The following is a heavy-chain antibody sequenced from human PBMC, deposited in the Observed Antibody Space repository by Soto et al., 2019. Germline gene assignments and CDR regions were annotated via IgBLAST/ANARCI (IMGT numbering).Heavy chain of an antibody. D-gene: IGHD3-22*01. CDR2: ISAYNGNT. J-gene: IGHJ6*02. Sequence: QVQLVQSGAEVKKPGASVKVSCKASGYTFTNHGISWVRQAPGQGLEWMGWISAYNGNTNYAQKLQGRVTMTTDTPTSTAYMELRSLRSDDTAVYYCARGGRHDSSGYYLPFSGMDVWGQGTTVTVSS. CDR1: GYTFTNHG. CDR3: ARGGRHDSSGYYLPFSGMDV. V-gene: IGHV1-18*01.